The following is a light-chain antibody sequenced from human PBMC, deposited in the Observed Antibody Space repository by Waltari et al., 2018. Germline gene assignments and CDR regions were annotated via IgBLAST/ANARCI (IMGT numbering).Light chain of an antibody. CDR3: LQDYNYPWT. Sequence: EIVLTQSPGTLSLSPGERVTLSCRASQRISSTYLAWYQQKPGQAPRLLIYGASNRATGIPDRFSGSGSGTDFILTISRLEPEDFATYFCLQDYNYPWTFGQGTKVEIK. J-gene: IGKJ1*01. V-gene: IGKV3-20*01. CDR2: GAS. CDR1: QRISSTY.